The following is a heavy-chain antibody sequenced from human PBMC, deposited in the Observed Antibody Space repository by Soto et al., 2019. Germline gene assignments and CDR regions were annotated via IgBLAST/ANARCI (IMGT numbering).Heavy chain of an antibody. CDR3: ARHVAPGWNYVLGWFDP. D-gene: IGHD1-7*01. J-gene: IGHJ5*02. Sequence: SETLSLTCTVSGGSISSYYWSWIRQPPGKGLEWIGYIYYSGSTNYNPSLKSRVTISVDTSKNQFSLKLSSVTAADTAVYYCARHVAPGWNYVLGWFDPWGQGTLVTVSS. CDR1: GGSISSYY. V-gene: IGHV4-59*08. CDR2: IYYSGST.